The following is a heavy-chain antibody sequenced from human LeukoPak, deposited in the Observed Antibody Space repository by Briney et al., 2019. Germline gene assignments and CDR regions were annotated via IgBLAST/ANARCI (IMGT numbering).Heavy chain of an antibody. CDR2: SYPGDSDT. D-gene: IGHD6-19*01. CDR3: ARHGSSGWTYYYYYYMDV. Sequence: GESLKISCKGSGYSFTSYWIGWVRQMPGKGLEWMGISYPGDSDTRYSPSFQGQVTISADKSISTAYLQWSSLKASDTAMYYCARHGSSGWTYYYYYYMDVWGKGTTVTVSS. J-gene: IGHJ6*03. CDR1: GYSFTSYW. V-gene: IGHV5-51*01.